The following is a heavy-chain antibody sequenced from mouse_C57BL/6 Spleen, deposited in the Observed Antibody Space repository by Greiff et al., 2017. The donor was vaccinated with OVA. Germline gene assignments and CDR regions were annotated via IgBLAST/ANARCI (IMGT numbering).Heavy chain of an antibody. CDR2: IYPGDGDT. Sequence: VMLVESGPELVKPGASVKISCKASGYAFSSSWMNWVKQRPGKGLEWIGRIYPGDGDTNYNGKFKGKATLTADKSSSTAYMQLSSLTSEDSAVYFCARNYGIPFDYWGQGTTLTVSS. V-gene: IGHV1-82*01. CDR1: GYAFSSSW. CDR3: ARNYGIPFDY. J-gene: IGHJ2*01. D-gene: IGHD2-1*01.